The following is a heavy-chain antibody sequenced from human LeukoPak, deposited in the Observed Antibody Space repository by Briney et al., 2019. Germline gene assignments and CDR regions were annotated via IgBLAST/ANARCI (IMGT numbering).Heavy chain of an antibody. Sequence: SETLSLTCTVSGGSISSGDYYWSWIRQPPGKGLEWIGYIYYSGSTYYNPSLKSRVTISVDTSENQFSLKLSSVTAADTAVYYCARSWRDGYNYYFDYWGQGTLVTVSS. J-gene: IGHJ4*02. CDR2: IYYSGST. V-gene: IGHV4-30-4*08. CDR1: GGSISSGDYY. CDR3: ARSWRDGYNYYFDY. D-gene: IGHD5-24*01.